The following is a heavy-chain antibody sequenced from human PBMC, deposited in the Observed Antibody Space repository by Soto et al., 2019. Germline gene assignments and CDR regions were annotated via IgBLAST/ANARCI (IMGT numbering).Heavy chain of an antibody. CDR1: GYTFTSYY. J-gene: IGHJ4*02. V-gene: IGHV1-46*03. D-gene: IGHD3-9*01. CDR3: ARPARVLRYFDFAPGDYFDY. CDR2: INPSGGST. Sequence: GASVKVSCKASGYTFTSYYMHQVRQAPGQRLEWMGIINPSGGSTSYAQKFQGRVTMTRDTSTSTVYMELSSLRSEDTAVYYCARPARVLRYFDFAPGDYFDYWGQGTLVTVSS.